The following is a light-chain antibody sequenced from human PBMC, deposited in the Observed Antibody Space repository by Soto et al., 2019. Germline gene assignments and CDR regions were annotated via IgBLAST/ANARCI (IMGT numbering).Light chain of an antibody. V-gene: IGKV3-11*01. CDR1: QSVSNY. J-gene: IGKJ4*01. CDR2: DAS. Sequence: EIVLTQSPATLSLSPGERATLSCRASQSVSNYLAWYQQKPGQAPRLLIYDASNRASGIPARFSGSGSGTDFTLTISSLHPEDFAVYYCQQRSNWPPFTFGGGTKVEIK. CDR3: QQRSNWPPFT.